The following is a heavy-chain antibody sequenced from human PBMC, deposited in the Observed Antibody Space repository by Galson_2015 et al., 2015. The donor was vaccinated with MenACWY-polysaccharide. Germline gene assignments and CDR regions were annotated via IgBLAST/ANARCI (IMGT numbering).Heavy chain of an antibody. CDR1: GYTFTNYD. D-gene: IGHD4-17*01. V-gene: IGHV1-8*01. J-gene: IGHJ4*02. CDR3: ARTNGDFDF. Sequence: SGYTFTNYDINWVRLAPGQGLEWMAWMNPKSGYSGYAQKFHGRVTLTKDTSISTAYLELSSLRSEDTAMYYCARTNGDFDFWGQGTLITVSS. CDR2: MNPKSGYS.